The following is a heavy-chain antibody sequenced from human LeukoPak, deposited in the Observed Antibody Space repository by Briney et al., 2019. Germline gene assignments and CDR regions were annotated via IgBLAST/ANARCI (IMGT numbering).Heavy chain of an antibody. J-gene: IGHJ4*02. CDR1: GGSISSYY. CDR2: IYYSGST. Sequence: SETLSLTCTVSGGSISSYYWSWVRQPPGKGLEWLGYIYYSGSTNCNPSLKSPVTISVDTSKNQFSLKLSSVTAADTAVYYCARGRWRIDYWGQGTLVTVSS. V-gene: IGHV4-59*01. CDR3: ARGRWRIDY. D-gene: IGHD4-23*01.